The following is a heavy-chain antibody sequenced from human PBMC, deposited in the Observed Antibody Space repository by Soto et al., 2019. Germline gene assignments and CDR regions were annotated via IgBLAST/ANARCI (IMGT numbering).Heavy chain of an antibody. CDR1: GGSCSGYY. Sequence: SETLSLTCAVYGGSCSGYYWSWIRPPPGKGLEWIGEINHSGSTNYNPSLKSRVTISVDTSKNQFSLKLSSVTAADTAVYYCAGGGIAVAGNFRWFDPWGQGTLVTVSS. D-gene: IGHD6-19*01. J-gene: IGHJ5*02. CDR2: INHSGST. V-gene: IGHV4-34*01. CDR3: AGGGIAVAGNFRWFDP.